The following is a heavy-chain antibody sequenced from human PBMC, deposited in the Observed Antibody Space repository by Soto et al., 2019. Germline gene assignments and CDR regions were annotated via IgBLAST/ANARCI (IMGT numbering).Heavy chain of an antibody. CDR3: AKDIRPSGWYGMDV. V-gene: IGHV3-43*01. CDR1: GFTFDDYM. CDR2: ISWDGEST. J-gene: IGHJ6*02. Sequence: DVQLVESGGVVVQPGGSLRLSCEASGFTFDDYMMHWVRQAPGKGLEWVSLISWDGESTSYADSVKGRFTISRDNSKNSLYLQMNSLRTEDTALYYCAKDIRPSGWYGMDVWGQGTTVTVS. D-gene: IGHD6-19*01.